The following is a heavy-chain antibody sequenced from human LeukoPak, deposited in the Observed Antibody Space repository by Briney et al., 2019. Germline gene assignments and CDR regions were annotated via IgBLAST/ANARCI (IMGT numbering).Heavy chain of an antibody. CDR2: INHNGNVN. Sequence: GGSLRLSCAASGFTFSSYWMNWARQAPGKGLEWVASINHNGNVNYYVDSVKGRFTISRDNAKNSLYLQMSNLRAEDTAVYFCARGGGLDLWGQGATVTVSS. J-gene: IGHJ6*02. V-gene: IGHV3-7*03. CDR1: GFTFSSYW. D-gene: IGHD3-16*01. CDR3: ARGGGLDL.